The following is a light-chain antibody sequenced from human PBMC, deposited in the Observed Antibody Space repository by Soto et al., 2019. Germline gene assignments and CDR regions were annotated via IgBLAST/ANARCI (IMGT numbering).Light chain of an antibody. Sequence: EIVMTQPPATLSVSPGERAALSCRASQSVSSNLAWYQQKPGQAPRLLIYGASTRATGIPARFSGSGSGTEFTLTISSLQSEDFAVYYCQQYNNFWTFGQGTKVEIK. CDR1: QSVSSN. V-gene: IGKV3-15*01. CDR2: GAS. J-gene: IGKJ1*01. CDR3: QQYNNFWT.